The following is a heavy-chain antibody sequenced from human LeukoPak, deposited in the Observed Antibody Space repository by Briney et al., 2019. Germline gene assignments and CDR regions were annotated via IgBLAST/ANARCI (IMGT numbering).Heavy chain of an antibody. CDR2: ISGSGGST. CDR3: ARQRLRLGELSLLLDY. J-gene: IGHJ4*02. CDR1: GFTFSSHA. Sequence: GGSLRLSCAASGFTFSSHAMSWVRQAPGKGLEWVSAISGSGGSTYYADSVKGRFTISRDNSNNTLYLQMGSLSADDMAVYYCARQRLRLGELSLLLDYWGQGSLVTVSS. D-gene: IGHD3-16*02. V-gene: IGHV3-23*01.